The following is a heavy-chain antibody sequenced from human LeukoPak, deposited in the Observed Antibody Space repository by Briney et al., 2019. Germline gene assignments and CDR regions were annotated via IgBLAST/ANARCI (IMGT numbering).Heavy chain of an antibody. CDR2: ISYDGSNK. J-gene: IGHJ4*02. CDR1: GFTFSSYG. Sequence: GGSLRLSCAASGFTFSSYGMHWVRQAPGKGLEWVAVISYDGSNKYYADSVKGRFTISRDNSKNTLYLQMNSLRAEDTAVYYCAKGDIYYYDSSGYPGDYWGQGTLVTVSS. V-gene: IGHV3-30*18. CDR3: AKGDIYYYDSSGYPGDY. D-gene: IGHD3-22*01.